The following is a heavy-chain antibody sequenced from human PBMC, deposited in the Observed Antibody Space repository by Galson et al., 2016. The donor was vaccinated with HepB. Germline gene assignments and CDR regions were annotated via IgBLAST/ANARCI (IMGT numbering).Heavy chain of an antibody. CDR2: ISYDGSNK. J-gene: IGHJ4*02. CDR1: GFTFSSHG. V-gene: IGHV3-30*18. Sequence: SLRLSCAASGFTFSSHGMHWVRQAPGKGLEWVSLISYDGSNKNYADSVKGRFTISRDNSKNTLNLQMNSLRAEDTAVYYCAKGDLCNEVVTPPYWGQGTLVTVSS. CDR3: AKGDLCNEVVTPPY. D-gene: IGHD4-23*01.